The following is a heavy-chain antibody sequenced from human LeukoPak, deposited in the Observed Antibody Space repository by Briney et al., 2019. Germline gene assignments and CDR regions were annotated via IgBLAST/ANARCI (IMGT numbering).Heavy chain of an antibody. J-gene: IGHJ4*02. D-gene: IGHD1-26*01. Sequence: PSETLSLTCAVYGGSFSGYYWSWIRQPPGKGLEWIGEINHSGSTNYNPSLKSRVTISVDTSKNQFSLKLSSVTAADTAVYYCARDRNSGSYLGGLPPFDYWGQGTLVTVSS. CDR2: INHSGST. V-gene: IGHV4-34*01. CDR3: ARDRNSGSYLGGLPPFDY. CDR1: GGSFSGYY.